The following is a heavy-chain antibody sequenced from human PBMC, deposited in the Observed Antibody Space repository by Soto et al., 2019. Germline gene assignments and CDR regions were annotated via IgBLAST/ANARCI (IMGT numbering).Heavy chain of an antibody. CDR1: GFTFSSYA. V-gene: IGHV3-23*01. J-gene: IGHJ3*02. D-gene: IGHD2-2*01. CDR3: AEDGAFDRLLSDAFDI. Sequence: EVQLLESGGGLVQPGGSLRLSCAASGFTFSSYAMSWVRQAPGKGLEWVSAISGSGGSTYYADSVKGRFTISRDNSKNXLYLQMNSLRAEDTAVYYCAEDGAFDRLLSDAFDIWGQGTMVSVSS. CDR2: ISGSGGST.